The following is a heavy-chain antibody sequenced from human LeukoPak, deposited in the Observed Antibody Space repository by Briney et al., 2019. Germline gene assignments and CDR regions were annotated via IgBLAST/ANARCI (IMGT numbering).Heavy chain of an antibody. Sequence: ASVKVSCKASGYTFTSYYMHWVRQAPGQGLEWMGIINPSGGSTSYAQKFQGRVTMTRDTSTSTVYMELSSLRSEDTAVYYCARDRLITMIVQVDAFDYRGQGTLVTVSS. CDR1: GYTFTSYY. V-gene: IGHV1-46*01. D-gene: IGHD3-22*01. CDR2: INPSGGST. CDR3: ARDRLITMIVQVDAFDY. J-gene: IGHJ4*02.